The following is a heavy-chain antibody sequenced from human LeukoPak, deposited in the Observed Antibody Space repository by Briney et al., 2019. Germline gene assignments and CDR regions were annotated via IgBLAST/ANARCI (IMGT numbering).Heavy chain of an antibody. Sequence: GGSLRLSCAASGFTFSSYAMHWVRQAPGKGLEWVAVISYDGSNKYYADSVKGRFTISRDNSKNTLYLQMNSLRAEDTAVYYCARDGKKSDYVNFDYWGQGTLATGSS. J-gene: IGHJ4*02. D-gene: IGHD3-16*01. CDR3: ARDGKKSDYVNFDY. V-gene: IGHV3-30*04. CDR2: ISYDGSNK. CDR1: GFTFSSYA.